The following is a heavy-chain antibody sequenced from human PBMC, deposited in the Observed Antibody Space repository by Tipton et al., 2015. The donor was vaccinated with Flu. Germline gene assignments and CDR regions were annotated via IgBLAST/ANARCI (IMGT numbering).Heavy chain of an antibody. CDR1: GFTFSGSA. Sequence: SLRLSCAASGFTFSGSAMHWVRQAPGKGLEWVAVVSYDGSNKYYADSVKGRFTISKHNSKNTLYLQMNSLRNEDTAVYYCARDLSGPYYDILTGSFYYYGLDVWGQGTTVTVSS. CDR2: VSYDGSNK. D-gene: IGHD3-9*01. V-gene: IGHV3-30*01. CDR3: ARDLSGPYYDILTGSFYYYGLDV. J-gene: IGHJ6*02.